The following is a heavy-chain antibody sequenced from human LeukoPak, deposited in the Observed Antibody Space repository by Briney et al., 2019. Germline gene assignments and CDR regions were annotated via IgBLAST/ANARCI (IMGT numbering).Heavy chain of an antibody. V-gene: IGHV1-2*02. CDR3: AREGAAAGTSLYYMGV. CDR1: GYTFTGYY. Sequence: GASVKVSCKASGYTFTGYYMHWVRQAPGQGLEWMGWINPNSGGTNYAQKFQGRVTMTRDTSISTAYMELSRLRSDDTAVYYCAREGAAAGTSLYYMGVWGKGTTVTVSS. D-gene: IGHD6-13*01. J-gene: IGHJ6*03. CDR2: INPNSGGT.